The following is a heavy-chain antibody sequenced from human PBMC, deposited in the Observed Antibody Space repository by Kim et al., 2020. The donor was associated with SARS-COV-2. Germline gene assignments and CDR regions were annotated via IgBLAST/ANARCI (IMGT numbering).Heavy chain of an antibody. Sequence: SGNTGYAQKFQGRVTMTRNTSISTAYMGLSSLRSEDTAVYYCASDDAFDIWGQGTMVTVSS. CDR2: SGNT. CDR3: ASDDAFDI. V-gene: IGHV1-8*01. J-gene: IGHJ3*02.